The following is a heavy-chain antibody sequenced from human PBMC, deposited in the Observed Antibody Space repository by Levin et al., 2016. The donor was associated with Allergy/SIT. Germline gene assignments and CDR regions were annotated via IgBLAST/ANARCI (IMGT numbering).Heavy chain of an antibody. CDR3: AKDLTRITMIGLGH. J-gene: IGHJ1*01. CDR2: IWYDGSNK. CDR1: GFTFSSYG. V-gene: IGHV3-30*02. Sequence: GESLKISCAASGFTFSSYGMHWVRQAPGKGLEWVAVIWYDGSNKYYADSVKGRFTISRDNSKNTLYLQMNSLRAEDTAVYYCAKDLTRITMIGLGHWGQGTLVTVSS. D-gene: IGHD3-22*01.